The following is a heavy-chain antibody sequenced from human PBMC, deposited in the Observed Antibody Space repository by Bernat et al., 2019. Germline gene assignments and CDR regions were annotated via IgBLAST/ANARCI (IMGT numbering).Heavy chain of an antibody. J-gene: IGHJ4*02. Sequence: QVQLVQSGAEVKKPGASVKVSCKVSGYTLTELSMHWVRQAPGQGLEWMGWINPNSGGTNYAQKFQGWVTMTRDTSISTAYMELSRLRSDDTAVYYCARSILSVDARLDYWGQGTLVTVSS. V-gene: IGHV1-2*04. CDR3: ARSILSVDARLDY. CDR2: INPNSGGT. D-gene: IGHD2-8*01. CDR1: GYTLTELS.